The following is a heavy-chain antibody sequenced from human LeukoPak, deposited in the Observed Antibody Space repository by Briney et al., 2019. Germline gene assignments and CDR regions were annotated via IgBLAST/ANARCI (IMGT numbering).Heavy chain of an antibody. D-gene: IGHD6-19*01. J-gene: IGHJ3*02. CDR3: ARVSGIAVAGTSPGSFDI. CDR2: INYSGST. V-gene: IGHV4-39*07. Sequence: SETLSLTCTVSGGSISSSSYYWGWLPHPPGKGREWFGSINYSGSTYYNPSLKSRVTISVDTSKNQFSLKLSSVTAADTAVYYCARVSGIAVAGTSPGSFDIWGQGTMLPVSS. CDR1: GGSISSSSYY.